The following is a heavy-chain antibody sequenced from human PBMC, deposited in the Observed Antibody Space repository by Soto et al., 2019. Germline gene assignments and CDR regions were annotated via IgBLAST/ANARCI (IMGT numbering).Heavy chain of an antibody. CDR2: IYYSGST. D-gene: IGHD3-10*01. CDR3: AAMVRGVIFFDY. V-gene: IGHV4-59*01. Sequence: SKTLSLTCTVSGCSISSYYWTLIRQPPGKRLKWIGYIYYSGSTNYNPSLKSRVTISIDMSKNQFSLKLSSVTAADTAVYYCAAMVRGVIFFDYWGQGTLVTVSS. J-gene: IGHJ4*02. CDR1: GCSISSYY.